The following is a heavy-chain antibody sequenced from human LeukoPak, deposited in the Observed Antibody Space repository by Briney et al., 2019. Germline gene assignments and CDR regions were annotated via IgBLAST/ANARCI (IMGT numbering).Heavy chain of an antibody. CDR3: ARNDYVWGSYRYGCFDY. J-gene: IGHJ4*02. D-gene: IGHD3-16*02. CDR2: IYYSGST. Sequence: PSETLSLTCTVSGGSISSSSYYWGWIRQPPGKGLEWIGSIYYSGSTYYNPSLKSRVTISVDTSKNQFSLKLSSVTAADTAVYYCARNDYVWGSYRYGCFDYWGQGTLVTVSS. CDR1: GGSISSSSYY. V-gene: IGHV4-39*01.